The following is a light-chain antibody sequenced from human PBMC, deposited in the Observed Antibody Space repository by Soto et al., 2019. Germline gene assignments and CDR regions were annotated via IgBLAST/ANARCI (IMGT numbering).Light chain of an antibody. CDR3: LAWDDSLNGNL. Sequence: QSVLTQPPSASGTPGQRVTISCSGSSXNIESNTVYWYQQLPGMAPRLLIHTNDRRPSGVPDRFSGSKSGTSASLAISGLQSEDEADYYCLAWDDSLNGNLFGTGTKVTVL. V-gene: IGLV1-44*01. CDR1: SXNIESNT. J-gene: IGLJ1*01. CDR2: TND.